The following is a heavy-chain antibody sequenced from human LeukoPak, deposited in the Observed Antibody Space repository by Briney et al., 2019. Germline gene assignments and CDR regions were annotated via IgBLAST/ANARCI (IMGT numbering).Heavy chain of an antibody. D-gene: IGHD7-27*01. CDR1: GFTFGDVG. J-gene: IGHJ4*02. V-gene: IGHV3-23*01. Sequence: LPGGSLRLSCVASGFTFGDVGMSWVRQAPGKGLEWVSAISYNGASTDYADSVKGRFAISRDNSKNTLYLQMNSLRAEDTAVYYCARRTGGTKDYWGQGTQVTVSS. CDR2: ISYNGAST. CDR3: ARRTGGTKDY.